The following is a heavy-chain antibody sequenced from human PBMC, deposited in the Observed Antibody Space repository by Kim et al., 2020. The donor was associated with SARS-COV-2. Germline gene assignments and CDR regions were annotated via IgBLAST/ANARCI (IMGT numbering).Heavy chain of an antibody. D-gene: IGHD6-25*01. CDR2: TYYSANT. Sequence: SETLSLTCTVSGGSISSSSYYWGWNRQRTGKGLEWLVCTYYSANTYHNPTLQIPVSISAATTQNYLSLNLSTATAADMSVYYCARRGGPWGQGTRVPVSS. V-gene: IGHV4-39*02. CDR3: ARRGGP. J-gene: IGHJ4*02. CDR1: GGSISSSSYY.